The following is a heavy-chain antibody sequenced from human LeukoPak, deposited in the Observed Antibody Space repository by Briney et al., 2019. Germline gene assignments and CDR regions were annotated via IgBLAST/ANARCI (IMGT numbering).Heavy chain of an antibody. CDR2: IYHSGSI. V-gene: IGHV4-4*02. D-gene: IGHD6-19*01. J-gene: IGHJ5*02. Sequence: SETLSLTCAVSGDSISTNYWWTWVRQPPGKGLEWIGEIYHSGSINYNPSLKSRATISVDTSKNQFSLKLSSVTAADTAVYYCVRGRYSSGWFKDKNWFDPWGQGIPVTVSS. CDR1: GDSISTNYW. CDR3: VRGRYSSGWFKDKNWFDP.